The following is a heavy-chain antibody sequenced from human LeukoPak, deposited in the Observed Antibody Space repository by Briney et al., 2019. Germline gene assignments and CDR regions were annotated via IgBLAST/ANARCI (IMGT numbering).Heavy chain of an antibody. J-gene: IGHJ6*02. CDR1: GGSISSGGYS. Sequence: PSETLSLTCAVSGGSISSGGYSWSWIRQLPGKGLEWIGYIYHSGSTYYNPSLKSRVTISVDRSKNQFSLKLSSVTAADTAVYYCARVSPDTKSYGMDVWGQGTTVTVSS. CDR3: ARVSPDTKSYGMDV. V-gene: IGHV4-30-2*01. D-gene: IGHD5-18*01. CDR2: IYHSGST.